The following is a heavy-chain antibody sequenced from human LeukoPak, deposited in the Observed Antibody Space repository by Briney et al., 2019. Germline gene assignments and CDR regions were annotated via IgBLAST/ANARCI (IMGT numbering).Heavy chain of an antibody. D-gene: IGHD4-23*01. Sequence: SETLSLTCTVSGGSISSSSYYWGWIRQPPGKGLEWIGSIYYSGSTYYNPSLKSRVTISVDTSKNQFSLKLSSVTAADTAVYYCARHGVFGGNLAAFDIWGQGTMVTVST. CDR1: GGSISSSSYY. CDR2: IYYSGST. V-gene: IGHV4-39*01. J-gene: IGHJ3*02. CDR3: ARHGVFGGNLAAFDI.